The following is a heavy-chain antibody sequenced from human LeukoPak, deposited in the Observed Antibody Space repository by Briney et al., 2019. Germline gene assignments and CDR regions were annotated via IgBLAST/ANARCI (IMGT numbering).Heavy chain of an antibody. Sequence: LSLTCTVSGGSISSYYWSWIRQAPGKGLEWVSYISGSGSTICYADSVKGRFTISRDNAKNSLYLQMNSLRAEDTAVYYCARAWTGYSYGDYWGQGTLVTVSS. V-gene: IGHV3-11*01. CDR2: ISGSGSTI. CDR3: ARAWTGYSYGDY. J-gene: IGHJ4*02. D-gene: IGHD5-18*01. CDR1: GGSISSYY.